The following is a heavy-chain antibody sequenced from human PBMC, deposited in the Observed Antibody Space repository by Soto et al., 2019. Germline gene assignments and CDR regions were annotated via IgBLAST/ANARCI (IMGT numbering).Heavy chain of an antibody. Sequence: QVQLVQSGAEVKKPGASVKVSCKASGYTFASYGISWLRQAPGQGLEWLGWVSTYSPKTVYAQKFQGRVTMTTDTSTTTAVMELTSLPSNDAAVYYCARGWSGEMNIIAESWGPGTLVTVSS. V-gene: IGHV1-18*01. J-gene: IGHJ5*02. CDR3: ARGWSGEMNIIAES. CDR2: VSTYSPKT. D-gene: IGHD1-20*01. CDR1: GYTFASYG.